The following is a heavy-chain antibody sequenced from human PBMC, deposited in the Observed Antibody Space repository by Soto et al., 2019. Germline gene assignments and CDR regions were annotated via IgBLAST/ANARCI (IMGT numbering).Heavy chain of an antibody. CDR2: FDPEDDET. J-gene: IGHJ4*02. Sequence: QVQLVQSGTEVKKPGTSVKVSCKVSGDTLTDLSMHWVRQAPGKGLEWMGGFDPEDDETFHAQRFQGRVTMTEDTSTDTAYMELSSLRSDDTAVYYCATGRTYFYGSGSHNYFDYWGQGTLVTVSS. D-gene: IGHD3-10*01. V-gene: IGHV1-24*01. CDR1: GDTLTDLS. CDR3: ATGRTYFYGSGSHNYFDY.